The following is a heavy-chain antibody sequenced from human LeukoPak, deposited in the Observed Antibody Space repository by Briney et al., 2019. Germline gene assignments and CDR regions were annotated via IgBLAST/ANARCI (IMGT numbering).Heavy chain of an antibody. Sequence: PGGSLRLSCAASKFTFSSYWMSWVRQAPGKGLEWVANIKQDGSEKYYVDSVKGRFTISRDNAKNSLYLQMNSLRAEDTAVYYCARPWVGATNDAFDIWGQGTMVTVSS. V-gene: IGHV3-7*03. J-gene: IGHJ3*02. CDR1: KFTFSSYW. D-gene: IGHD1-26*01. CDR3: ARPWVGATNDAFDI. CDR2: IKQDGSEK.